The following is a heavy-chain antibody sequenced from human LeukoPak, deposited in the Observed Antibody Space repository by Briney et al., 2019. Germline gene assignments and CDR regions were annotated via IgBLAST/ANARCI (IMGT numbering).Heavy chain of an antibody. V-gene: IGHV3-23*01. D-gene: IGHD3-9*01. Sequence: GGSLRLSCAASGFTFSSYGMSWVRQAPGKGLEWVSAISGSGGNTYYADSVKGRFTISRDNSKNTLYLQMNSLRAEDTAVYYCAKDSPPLRYFDWLSAFDIWGQGTMVTVSS. CDR2: ISGSGGNT. CDR1: GFTFSSYG. J-gene: IGHJ3*02. CDR3: AKDSPPLRYFDWLSAFDI.